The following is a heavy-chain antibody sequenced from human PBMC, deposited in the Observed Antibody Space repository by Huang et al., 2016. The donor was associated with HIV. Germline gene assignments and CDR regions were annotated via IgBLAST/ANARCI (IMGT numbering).Heavy chain of an antibody. CDR3: ARGGATVLTGFDY. D-gene: IGHD4-17*01. Sequence: EVELAESGENLVQPGGSLRLSCAASGFTFNNHAMHWVRQAPGEGLEYVSRIRSNGESTHYAESVKGRFTISRDNSRNTLYLHMGSLTADDGGIYYCARGGATVLTGFDYWGQGIPVIVSS. J-gene: IGHJ4*02. CDR2: IRSNGEST. V-gene: IGHV3-64*02. CDR1: GFTFNNHA.